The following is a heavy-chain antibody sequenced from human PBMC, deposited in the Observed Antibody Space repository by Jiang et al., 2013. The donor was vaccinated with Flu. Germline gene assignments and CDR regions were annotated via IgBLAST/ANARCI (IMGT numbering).Heavy chain of an antibody. CDR1: GGSISSDDYY. V-gene: IGHV4-39*07. CDR2: IYDDGST. D-gene: IGHD5-12*01. J-gene: IGHJ4*02. CDR3: ARAQKYSGFELPYFDY. Sequence: GPGLVKPSETLSLTCTVSGGSISSDDYYWGWIRQSPGKGLEWVGSIYDDGSTYYNPSLKSRVTILVDTSKNRFSLKLSSVTAADTAVYYCARAQKYSGFELPYFDYWGQGTLVTVSS.